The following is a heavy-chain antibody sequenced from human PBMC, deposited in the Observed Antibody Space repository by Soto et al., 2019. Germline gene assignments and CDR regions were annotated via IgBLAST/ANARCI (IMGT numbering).Heavy chain of an antibody. CDR2: IYYSGST. V-gene: IGHV4-59*01. Sequence: QVQLQESGPGLVKPSETLSLTCTVSGGSISSYYWSWIRQPPGKGLEWIGYIYYSGSTNYNPSLKSRVTIXVXPSXNQFSLKLSSVTAADTAVYYCARGHSGSYRTGEGYYYGMDVWGQGTTVTVSS. D-gene: IGHD1-26*01. CDR3: ARGHSGSYRTGEGYYYGMDV. J-gene: IGHJ6*02. CDR1: GGSISSYY.